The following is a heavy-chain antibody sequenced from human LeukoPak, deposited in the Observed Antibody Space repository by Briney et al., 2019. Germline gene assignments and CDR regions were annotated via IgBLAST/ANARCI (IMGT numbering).Heavy chain of an antibody. Sequence: ASVKVSCKASGYTFTRYDINWVRQATGQGREWMGWMNPNSGNTGYAHKFQGRLSMTSNTSISTASMELNRLTSEDTALYYCARPGNDSSGYSELTGDAFDIWGQGTMVTVSS. CDR1: GYTFTRYD. V-gene: IGHV1-8*01. J-gene: IGHJ3*02. CDR2: MNPNSGNT. CDR3: ARPGNDSSGYSELTGDAFDI. D-gene: IGHD3-22*01.